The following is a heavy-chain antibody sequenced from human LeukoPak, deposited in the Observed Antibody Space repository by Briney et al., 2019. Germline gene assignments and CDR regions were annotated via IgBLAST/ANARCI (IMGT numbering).Heavy chain of an antibody. CDR3: VKDLSDRDVDY. V-gene: IGHV3-64D*06. Sequence: GGSLRLSCLGSGFTFSWYGMNWVRQAPGRGLEYVSAISKNGGNTDYVDSVKGRFTISRDNSKNTLYLQMNSLRVEDTAVYFCVKDLSDRDVDYWGQGTLVTVSS. J-gene: IGHJ4*02. CDR2: ISKNGGNT. D-gene: IGHD2-21*02. CDR1: GFTFSWYG.